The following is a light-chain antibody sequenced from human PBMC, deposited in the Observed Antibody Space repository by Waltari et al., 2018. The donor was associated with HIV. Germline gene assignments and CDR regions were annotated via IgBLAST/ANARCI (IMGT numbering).Light chain of an antibody. CDR1: QNIGSY. J-gene: IGKJ2*02. CDR2: GAS. Sequence: VLLTQSPVTLSVSPGDRVTLSCRASQNIGSYLAWYQQKTGQSPSLLVYGASIRAPGIPARVTGSGSGTDFNLIIDGLQPDDCAVYYCHQYNDWPRCTFGQGTKVEIK. V-gene: IGKV3D-15*01. CDR3: HQYNDWPRCT.